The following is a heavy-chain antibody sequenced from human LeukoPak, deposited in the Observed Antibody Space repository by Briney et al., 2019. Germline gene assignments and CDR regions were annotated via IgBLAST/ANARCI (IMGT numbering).Heavy chain of an antibody. J-gene: IGHJ4*02. CDR2: IYYSGST. Sequence: SETLSLTCTVSGGSISSGSYYWGWIRQPPGKGLEWIGSIYYSGSTYYNPSLKSRVTISVDTSKNQFSLKLSSVTAADTAVYYCATRSGYSSGWSIFDYWGQGTLVTVSS. CDR3: ATRSGYSSGWSIFDY. CDR1: GGSISSGSYY. D-gene: IGHD6-19*01. V-gene: IGHV4-39*07.